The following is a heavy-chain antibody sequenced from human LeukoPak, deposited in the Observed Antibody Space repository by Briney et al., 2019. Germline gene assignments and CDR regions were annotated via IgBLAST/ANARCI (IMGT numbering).Heavy chain of an antibody. J-gene: IGHJ5*02. Sequence: SETLSLTRTVSGGSISSYYWSWIRQPPGNGLEWIGQTYYSGSTNYNPSLKSRVTISVDTSKNQFSLKLSSVTAADTAVYYCARAGGDVVVPAAMGWFDPWGQGTLVTVSS. CDR1: GGSISSYY. D-gene: IGHD2-2*01. CDR2: TYYSGST. V-gene: IGHV4-59*01. CDR3: ARAGGDVVVPAAMGWFDP.